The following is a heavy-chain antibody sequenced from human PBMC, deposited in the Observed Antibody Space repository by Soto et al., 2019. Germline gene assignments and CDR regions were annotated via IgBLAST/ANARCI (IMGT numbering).Heavy chain of an antibody. CDR1: GGSFSGYY. Sequence: SETLSLTCAVYGGSFSGYYWSWIRQPPGKGLEWIGEINHSGSTNYNPSLKSRVTISVDTSKNQFSLKLSSVTAADTAVYYCARDRRWSQYSSAWLTMDVWGTGTTVTV. CDR3: ARDRRWSQYSSAWLTMDV. D-gene: IGHD6-19*01. CDR2: INHSGST. J-gene: IGHJ6*04. V-gene: IGHV4-34*01.